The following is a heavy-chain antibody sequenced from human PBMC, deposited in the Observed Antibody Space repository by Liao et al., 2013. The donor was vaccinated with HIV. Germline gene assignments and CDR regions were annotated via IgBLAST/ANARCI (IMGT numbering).Heavy chain of an antibody. D-gene: IGHD2-15*01. CDR2: INHSGST. CDR1: GGSFSGYY. J-gene: IGHJ4*02. Sequence: QEQLKQWGAGLLKPSETLSLTCALYGGSFSGYYWTWIRQSPGKGLEWIGEINHSGSTNYNPSLKSRVTISVDTSKNQFSLKLSSVTAADTAVYYCARGGRRALLGGFPQRYWGQGTLVTVSS. CDR3: ARGGRRALLGGFPQRY. V-gene: IGHV4-34*01.